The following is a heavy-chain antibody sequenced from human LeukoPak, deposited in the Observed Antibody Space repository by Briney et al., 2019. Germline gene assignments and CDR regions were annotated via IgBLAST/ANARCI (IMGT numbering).Heavy chain of an antibody. Sequence: GGSLRLSCAASGFTFNDYAMHWVRQAPGKGLEWVSLISWDGGSTYYADSVKGRFTISRDNSKNTLYLQMNSLRAEDTAVYYCARRAGAYSHPYDYWGQGTLVTVSS. D-gene: IGHD4/OR15-4a*01. CDR3: ARRAGAYSHPYDY. J-gene: IGHJ4*02. CDR1: GFTFNDYA. CDR2: ISWDGGST. V-gene: IGHV3-43D*03.